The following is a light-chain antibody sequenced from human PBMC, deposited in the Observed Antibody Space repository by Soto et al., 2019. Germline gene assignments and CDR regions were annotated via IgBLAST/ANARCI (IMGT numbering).Light chain of an antibody. Sequence: QSALTQPASVTASPGQSITISCTGTSRDIGGHNYVSWYQQHPGKAPKLLIHDVSNRPSGVSNRFSGSKSGNTASLTISGLQAEDEAEYFCSSYASGSTFYVFGTGTKLTVL. J-gene: IGLJ1*01. CDR2: DVS. V-gene: IGLV2-14*01. CDR1: SRDIGGHNY. CDR3: SSYASGSTFYV.